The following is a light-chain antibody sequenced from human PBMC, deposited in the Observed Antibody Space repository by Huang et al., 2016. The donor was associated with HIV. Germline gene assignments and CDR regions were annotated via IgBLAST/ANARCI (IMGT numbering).Light chain of an antibody. CDR2: AAS. V-gene: IGKV1-27*01. CDR3: QKYNDVPRT. Sequence: DIQMTQSPSSLSASIGDRITISCRASQDIHAYLAWYQHKPGEVPNLLIYAASTLQAGVPSRFSGSGSGTNFTLTIGSLQPEDVGSYYCQKYNDVPRTFGHGTKVEIK. J-gene: IGKJ1*01. CDR1: QDIHAY.